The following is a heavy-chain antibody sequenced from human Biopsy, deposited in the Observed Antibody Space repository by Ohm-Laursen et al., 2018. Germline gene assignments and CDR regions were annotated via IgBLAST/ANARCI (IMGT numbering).Heavy chain of an antibody. CDR3: ARGDYFDSNGYFWFDP. Sequence: TLSLTCIVSGGAISSGGSYWRWIRQRPGKGLEVIGYIFNSANTYYNPSLKNLITISGDTSKNQFSLKLNSVTAADTAVYYCARGDYFDSNGYFWFDPWGQGTLVTVSS. CDR2: IFNSANT. CDR1: GGAISSGGSY. D-gene: IGHD3-22*01. V-gene: IGHV4-31*01. J-gene: IGHJ5*02.